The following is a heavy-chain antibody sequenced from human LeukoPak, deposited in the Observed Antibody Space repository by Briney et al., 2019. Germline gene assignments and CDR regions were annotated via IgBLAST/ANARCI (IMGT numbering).Heavy chain of an antibody. D-gene: IGHD3-3*01. Sequence: GGSLRLSCAASRFTVSSNYMSWVRQAPGKGLEWVSIISRDNTKNTLYLQMNSLRAEDTAVYYCARDERGGVAQFDYWGQGTLVTVSS. J-gene: IGHJ4*02. V-gene: IGHV3-53*01. CDR3: ARDERGGVAQFDY. CDR1: RFTVSSNY.